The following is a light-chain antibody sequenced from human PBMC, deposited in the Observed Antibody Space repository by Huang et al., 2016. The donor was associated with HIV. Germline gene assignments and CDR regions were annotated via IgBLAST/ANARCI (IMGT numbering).Light chain of an antibody. CDR3: QGGFT. Sequence: EIVLTQSPATLSLSPGERATLSCRASRSVSTYLAWYQQKPGQAPRLLMYDASSRATYIPGRCSGSGSGTDFTLTISSLEPEDFAIYYCQGGFTFGPGTKVDFK. CDR2: DAS. CDR1: RSVSTY. V-gene: IGKV3-11*01. J-gene: IGKJ3*01.